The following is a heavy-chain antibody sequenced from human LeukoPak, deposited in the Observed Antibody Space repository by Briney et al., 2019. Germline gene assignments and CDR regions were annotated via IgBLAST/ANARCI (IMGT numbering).Heavy chain of an antibody. CDR1: GFTFSSYS. CDR2: ISSSSSYI. J-gene: IGHJ6*02. V-gene: IGHV3-21*01. CDR3: AREPDSSSSFLYYYYYYGMDV. Sequence: NPGGSLRLSCAASGFTFSSYSMNWVRQAPGKGLEWVSSISSSSSYIYYAGSVKGRFTISRDNAKNSLYLQMNSLRAEDTAVYYCAREPDSSSSFLYYYYYYGMDVWGQGTTVTVSS. D-gene: IGHD6-6*01.